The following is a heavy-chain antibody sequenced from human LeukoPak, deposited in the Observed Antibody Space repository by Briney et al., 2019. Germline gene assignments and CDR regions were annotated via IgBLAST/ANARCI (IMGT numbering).Heavy chain of an antibody. J-gene: IGHJ4*02. CDR1: GGSISSYY. CDR3: AGGPIVGALHFDY. Sequence: ASETLSLTCTVSGGSISSYYCSWIRQPAGKRLEWIGRIYTNGSTNYNPSLKSRVTMSIDTSKNQFSLKLSSVTAADTAVYYCAGGPIVGALHFDYWGQGILVTVCS. CDR2: IYTNGST. V-gene: IGHV4-4*07. D-gene: IGHD1-26*01.